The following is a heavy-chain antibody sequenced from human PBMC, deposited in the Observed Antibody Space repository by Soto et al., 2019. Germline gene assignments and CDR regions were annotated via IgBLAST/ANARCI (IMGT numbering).Heavy chain of an antibody. CDR1: GFNFGFFG. CDR2: ISGDGINT. CDR3: ARGNLRFAFDS. V-gene: IGHV3-30*03. Sequence: QIQLVESGGDVVQPGMSLRLSCAASGFNFGFFGMHWVRQAPGKGLEWVAFISGDGINTQYADSVRGRFTLSRDYSRKTMYLQMDRLRDQDTALYYCARGNLRFAFDSWGLGTLVTVSS. J-gene: IGHJ4*02.